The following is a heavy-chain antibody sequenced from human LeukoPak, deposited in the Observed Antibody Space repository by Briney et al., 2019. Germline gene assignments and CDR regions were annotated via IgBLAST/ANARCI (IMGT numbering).Heavy chain of an antibody. CDR2: ISNSDYST. CDR1: GFTFSSYA. CDR3: AKATGYLL. D-gene: IGHD1-14*01. J-gene: IGHJ4*02. Sequence: GRSLRLSCAASGFTFSSYAMSWVRQAPGKGLEWVSTISNSDYSTYYADSVKGRFTISRANSENTLYLQMNNLGAEDTAVYYCAKATGYLLWGQGTLVTVSS. V-gene: IGHV3-23*01.